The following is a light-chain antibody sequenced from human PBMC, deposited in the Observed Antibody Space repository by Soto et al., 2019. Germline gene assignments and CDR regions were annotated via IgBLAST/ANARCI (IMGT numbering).Light chain of an antibody. J-gene: IGKJ1*01. V-gene: IGKV3-20*01. CDR1: QSVSSSY. CDR2: GAS. Sequence: EMVLTQSPGTLSLSPGERATLSCRASQSVSSSYLAWYQQKPGQAPRLLIYGASSRATGIPDRFSGSGSGTYFPLTISRLEPEDFAVYYCQQYGSRTTFGQGTKVEIK. CDR3: QQYGSRTT.